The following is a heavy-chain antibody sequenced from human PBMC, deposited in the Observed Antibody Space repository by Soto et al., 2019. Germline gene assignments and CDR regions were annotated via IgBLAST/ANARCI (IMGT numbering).Heavy chain of an antibody. CDR1: GYTFTSYG. CDR3: ARAGLYYDFWSGYFYSFDS. CDR2: ISAYNGNT. D-gene: IGHD3-3*01. J-gene: IGHJ4*02. Sequence: ASVKVSCKASGYTFTSYGISWVRQAPGQGLEWMGWISAYNGNTNYAQKLQGRVTMTTDTSTSTAYMELRSLRSDDTAVYYCARAGLYYDFWSGYFYSFDSWGQGTLVTVSS. V-gene: IGHV1-18*01.